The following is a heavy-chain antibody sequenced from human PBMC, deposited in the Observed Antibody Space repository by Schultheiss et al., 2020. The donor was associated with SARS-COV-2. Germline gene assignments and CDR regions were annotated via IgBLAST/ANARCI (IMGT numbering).Heavy chain of an antibody. CDR1: GGSISTGGYY. Sequence: SETLSLTCTVSGGSISTGGYYWSWIRQPPGKGLEWIGYIYYSGSTNYNPSLKSRLSISVDTSKNQFSLKVSSVTAADTAVYYCARGGAARQPPPVWGQGIMVTVSS. V-gene: IGHV4-61*08. J-gene: IGHJ4*02. D-gene: IGHD6-6*01. CDR3: ARGGAARQPPPV. CDR2: IYYSGST.